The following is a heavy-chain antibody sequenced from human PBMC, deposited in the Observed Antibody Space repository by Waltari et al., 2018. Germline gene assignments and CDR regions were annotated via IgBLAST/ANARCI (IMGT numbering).Heavy chain of an antibody. V-gene: IGHV3-64*01. CDR2: ISGFGDST. Sequence: EVQLVESGGGLVQPGGSLRPSCPASGYTLQSYALHCVRQAPGKGLEFVSGISGFGDSTTYANSVKGRFTISRNNSRNTVSLQMGSLRPEDRATYFCARGLYRELYSGNFFDYWGQGILVTVSS. CDR3: ARGLYRELYSGNFFDY. D-gene: IGHD1-26*01. CDR1: GYTLQSYA. J-gene: IGHJ4*02.